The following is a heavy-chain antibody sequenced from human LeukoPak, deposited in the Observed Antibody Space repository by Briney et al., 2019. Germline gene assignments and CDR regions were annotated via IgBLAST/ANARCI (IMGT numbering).Heavy chain of an antibody. CDR3: AREKYYYYYMDV. V-gene: IGHV3-7*01. CDR1: GFTFSSYG. Sequence: GGSLRLSCAASGFTFSSYGMSWVRQAPGKGLEWVASIKQDGSQKYYVDSVKGRFTISRDNAKNSLYLQMNSLRAEDTAVYYCAREKYYYYYMDVWGKGTTVTISS. J-gene: IGHJ6*03. CDR2: IKQDGSQK.